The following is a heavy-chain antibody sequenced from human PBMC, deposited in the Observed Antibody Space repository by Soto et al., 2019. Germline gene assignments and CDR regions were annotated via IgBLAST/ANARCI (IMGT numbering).Heavy chain of an antibody. CDR1: GFTFSSYG. V-gene: IGHV3-23*01. J-gene: IGHJ4*02. CDR2: ISSSGGSA. CDR3: ARGATSPSY. Sequence: EVQLLESGGGLVQPGGSLRLSCAASGFTFSSYGMSWVRQAPGKGLEWVSAISSSGGSAYYADSVKGRFTISRDNSTHPLYRQMNSLRAEDTAVYYSARGATSPSYWGQGTLVTVSS.